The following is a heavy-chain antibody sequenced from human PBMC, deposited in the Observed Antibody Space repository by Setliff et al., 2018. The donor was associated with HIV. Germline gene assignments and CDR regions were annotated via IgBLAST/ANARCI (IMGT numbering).Heavy chain of an antibody. CDR2: IKQDGSEK. Sequence: GSLRLSCAASGFTFSTYWMSWVRQAPGKGLEWVANIKQDGSEKYYVDSVKGRFTISRDNSKNTLYLQMNSLRVEDTAVYYCAKDVCSGAYCCAYYYCGMDVWGQGTMVTVSS. V-gene: IGHV3-7*01. D-gene: IGHD2-15*01. CDR1: GFTFSTYW. CDR3: AKDVCSGAYCCAYYYCGMDV. J-gene: IGHJ6*02.